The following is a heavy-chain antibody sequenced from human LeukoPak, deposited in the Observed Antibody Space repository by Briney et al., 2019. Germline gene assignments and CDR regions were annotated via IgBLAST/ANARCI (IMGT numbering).Heavy chain of an antibody. J-gene: IGHJ3*02. D-gene: IGHD6-19*01. CDR2: IYYSGST. CDR3: ARAPRGSGWRAFDI. Sequence: SETLSLTCTVSGGSMSSYYWSWIRQPPGKGLEWIGYIYYSGSTNYNPSLKSRVTISVDTSKNQFSLKLSSVTAADTAVYYCARAPRGSGWRAFDIWGQGTMVTVSS. CDR1: GGSMSSYY. V-gene: IGHV4-59*01.